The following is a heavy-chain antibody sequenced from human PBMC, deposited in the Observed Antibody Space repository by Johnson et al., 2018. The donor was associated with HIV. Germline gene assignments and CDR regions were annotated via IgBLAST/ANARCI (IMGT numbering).Heavy chain of an antibody. CDR2: IRYDGSNK. V-gene: IGHV3-30*02. D-gene: IGHD6-13*01. Sequence: VQLVESGGGVVQPGRSLRLSCAASGFTFSSYGMHWVRQAPGKGLEWVAFIRYDGSNKYYADSVKGRFTISRDNSKNTLYLQMGSLRAEDMAVYYCARGALSPAAPDAFDIWGQGTMVTVSS. CDR3: ARGALSPAAPDAFDI. J-gene: IGHJ3*02. CDR1: GFTFSSYG.